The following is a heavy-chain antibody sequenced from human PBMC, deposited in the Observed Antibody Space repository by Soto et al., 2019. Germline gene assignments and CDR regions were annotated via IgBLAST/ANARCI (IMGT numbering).Heavy chain of an antibody. V-gene: IGHV5-51*01. CDR1: GYTFTSYW. CDR3: VRSGTRAGRGLEY. J-gene: IGHJ4*01. D-gene: IGHD3-3*01. CDR2: IYPIDSDI. Sequence: GESLKISCKGSGYTFTSYWIGWVRQMPWEGLEWMGVIYPIDSDIRYSPSFQGKVTISADKSITTAYLQWSSLKAADTAMYYCVRSGTRAGRGLEYWGNGNLVIVSA.